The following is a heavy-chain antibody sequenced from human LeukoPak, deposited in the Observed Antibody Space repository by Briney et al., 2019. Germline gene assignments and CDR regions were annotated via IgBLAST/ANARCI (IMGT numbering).Heavy chain of an antibody. CDR2: IIPIFGTA. CDR3: ARHPLNYGDLYFDY. Sequence: SVKVSCKASGGTFSSYAISWVRQAPGQGLEWMGGIIPIFGTANYAQKFQGRVTITTDESTSTAYMELSSLRSEDTAVYYCARHPLNYGDLYFDYWAREPWSPSPQ. J-gene: IGHJ4*02. V-gene: IGHV1-69*05. CDR1: GGTFSSYA. D-gene: IGHD4-17*01.